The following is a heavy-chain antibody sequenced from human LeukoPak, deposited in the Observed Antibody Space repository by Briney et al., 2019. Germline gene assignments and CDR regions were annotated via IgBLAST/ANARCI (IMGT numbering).Heavy chain of an antibody. CDR1: GFTFSSYG. CDR2: IWYDGSNK. V-gene: IGHV3-33*01. J-gene: IGHJ5*02. CDR3: ARGMDHINYAWFDP. Sequence: GVSLRLSCAASGFTFSSYGMHWVRQAPGKGLGWVAVIWYDGSNKYYADSVKGRFTISRDNSKNTLYLQMNSLRAEDTAVYYCARGMDHINYAWFDPWGQGTLVIVSS. D-gene: IGHD4-11*01.